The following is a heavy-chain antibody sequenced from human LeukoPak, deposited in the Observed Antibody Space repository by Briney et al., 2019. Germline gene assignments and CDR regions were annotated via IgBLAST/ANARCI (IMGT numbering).Heavy chain of an antibody. V-gene: IGHV1-24*01. CDR2: FDPEDGET. CDR3: ARSALGYCSGGSCGKSIGY. CDR1: GYTLTELS. Sequence: GASVKVSCKVSGYTLTELSMHWVRQAPGKGREWMGGFDPEDGETIYAQKFQGRVTMTEDTSTDTAYMELSRLRSDDTAVYYCARSALGYCSGGSCGKSIGYWGQGTLVTVSS. D-gene: IGHD2-15*01. J-gene: IGHJ4*02.